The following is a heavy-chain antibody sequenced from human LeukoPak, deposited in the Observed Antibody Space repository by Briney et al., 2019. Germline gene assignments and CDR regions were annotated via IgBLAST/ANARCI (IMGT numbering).Heavy chain of an antibody. CDR2: VSGSGSSS. CDR3: AKDQRTISTFDY. CDR1: GFTFSNYG. V-gene: IGHV3-23*01. J-gene: IGHJ4*02. Sequence: PGGFLRLSCAASGFTFSNYGMSWVRQAPGKGLEWVSAVSGSGSSSYYADSVKGRFTISRDNSKNTLYLQINSLRAEDTAIYYCAKDQRTISTFDYWGQGTLVTVSS. D-gene: IGHD3-3*01.